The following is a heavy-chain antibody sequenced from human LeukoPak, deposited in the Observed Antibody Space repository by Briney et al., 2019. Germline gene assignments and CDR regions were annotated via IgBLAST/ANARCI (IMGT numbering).Heavy chain of an antibody. CDR3: ARGKRGYSYGTFDY. CDR2: IYYSGST. V-gene: IGHV4-59*01. D-gene: IGHD5-18*01. CDR1: GGSISSYY. Sequence: SETLSLTCTVSGGSISSYYWSWIRQPAGKGLEWIGYIYYSGSTNYNPSLKSRVTISVDTSKNQFSLKLSSVTAADTAVYYCARGKRGYSYGTFDYWGQGTLVTVSS. J-gene: IGHJ4*02.